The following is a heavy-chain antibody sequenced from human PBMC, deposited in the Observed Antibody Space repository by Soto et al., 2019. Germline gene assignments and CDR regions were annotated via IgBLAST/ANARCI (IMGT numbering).Heavy chain of an antibody. J-gene: IGHJ6*02. Sequence: ASVKVSCQASGYTFTSYDINWVRQATGQGLEWMGWMNPNSGNTGYAQKFQGRVTMTRNTSISTAYMELSSLRSGDTAVYYCARGRYCSGGSCYRGYYYYYGMDVWGQGTTVTVSS. V-gene: IGHV1-8*01. D-gene: IGHD2-15*01. CDR2: MNPNSGNT. CDR1: GYTFTSYD. CDR3: ARGRYCSGGSCYRGYYYYYGMDV.